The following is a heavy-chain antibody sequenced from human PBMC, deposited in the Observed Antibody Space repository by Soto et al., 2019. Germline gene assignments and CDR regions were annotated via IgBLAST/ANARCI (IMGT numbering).Heavy chain of an antibody. Sequence: PSETLSLTCTVSGGSISSYYWSWIRQPPGKGLEWIGYIYYSGSTNYNPSLKSRVTISVDTSKNQFSLKLSSVTAADTAVYYCARRPIFGVGSRDNGMDVWGQGTTVTVSS. CDR2: IYYSGST. J-gene: IGHJ6*02. CDR3: ARRPIFGVGSRDNGMDV. CDR1: GGSISSYY. D-gene: IGHD3-3*01. V-gene: IGHV4-59*01.